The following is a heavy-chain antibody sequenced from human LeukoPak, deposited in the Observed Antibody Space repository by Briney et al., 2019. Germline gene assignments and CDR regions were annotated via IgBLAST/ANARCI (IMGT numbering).Heavy chain of an antibody. Sequence: PGGSLRLSCAASGFTFSSYAMNWVRQAPGKGLEWVSTISDSGGSTYYVDSVKGRFTISRDDSKNTLFLQKNSLRAEDTAVYYCATSPSCSGGSCYLFDYWGQGTLVTVSS. V-gene: IGHV3-23*01. D-gene: IGHD2-15*01. CDR3: ATSPSCSGGSCYLFDY. CDR1: GFTFSSYA. J-gene: IGHJ4*02. CDR2: ISDSGGST.